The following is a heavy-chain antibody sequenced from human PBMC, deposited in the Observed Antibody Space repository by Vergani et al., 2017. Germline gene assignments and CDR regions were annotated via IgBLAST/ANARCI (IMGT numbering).Heavy chain of an antibody. V-gene: IGHV3-7*01. CDR2: INQDGSEK. CDR3: ARINYYGSSGYSLTRWHNWFDP. J-gene: IGHJ5*02. CDR1: GFIFSHYW. D-gene: IGHD3-22*01. Sequence: EVQLVASGGGLVQPGGSLRLSCAASGFIFSHYWMSWVRQAPGKGLEWVANINQDGSEKYFVDSVKSRFTISRDNAKKSLYLQMNSLRAEDTGLYYCARINYYGSSGYSLTRWHNWFDPWGQGTLITFSS.